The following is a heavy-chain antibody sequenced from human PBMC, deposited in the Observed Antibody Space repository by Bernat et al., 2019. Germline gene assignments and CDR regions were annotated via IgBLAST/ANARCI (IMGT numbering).Heavy chain of an antibody. CDR3: RVYHYDILTGLIDY. CDR1: GGSISSSSYY. V-gene: IGHV4-39*01. D-gene: IGHD3-9*01. Sequence: QLQLQESGPGLVKPSETLSLTCTVSGGSISSSSYYWGWIRQPPGKGLEWIGSIYYSGSTYYNPSLKSRVTISVDTSKNQFSLKMSSVTAADTAVYYCRVYHYDILTGLIDYWGQGTLVTVSS. J-gene: IGHJ4*02. CDR2: IYYSGST.